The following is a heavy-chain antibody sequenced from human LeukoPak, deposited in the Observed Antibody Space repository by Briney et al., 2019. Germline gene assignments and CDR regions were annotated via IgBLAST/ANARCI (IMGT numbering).Heavy chain of an antibody. J-gene: IGHJ4*02. CDR3: ARGPISGWSADY. D-gene: IGHD6-19*01. CDR1: GFTFSSYW. Sequence: GGSLRLSCAVSGFTFSSYWMSWVRQAPGKGLEWVSYISNSGSMIYYADSVKGRFTLSRDNAKNSLYLQMNSLRDEDTAVYYCARGPISGWSADYWGQGTLVTVSS. CDR2: ISNSGSMI. V-gene: IGHV3-48*02.